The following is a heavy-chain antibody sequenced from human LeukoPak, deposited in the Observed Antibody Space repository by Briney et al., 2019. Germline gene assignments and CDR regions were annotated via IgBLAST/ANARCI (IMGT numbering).Heavy chain of an antibody. D-gene: IGHD1-26*01. J-gene: IGHJ3*02. CDR3: AGIVGATDAFDI. CDR2: IYSGGSA. V-gene: IGHV3-53*04. Sequence: GGSLRLSCAASGFIVSSNYMNWVRQAPGKGLEWVSVIYSGGSAYYADSVKGRFTVFRHNSKNTLFLQMNSLRAEDTAVYYCAGIVGATDAFDIWGQGTMVTVSS. CDR1: GFIVSSNY.